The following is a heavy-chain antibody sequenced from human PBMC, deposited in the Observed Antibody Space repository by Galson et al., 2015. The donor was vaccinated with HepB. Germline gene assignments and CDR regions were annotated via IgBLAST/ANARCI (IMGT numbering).Heavy chain of an antibody. J-gene: IGHJ4*02. CDR1: GGSISSGGYY. V-gene: IGHV4-31*03. CDR3: ARGRSSPTYYYDSAGYSKYYFDY. Sequence: LTCTVSGGSISSGGYYWSWIRQHPGKGLEWIGFIYYSGSTYYSPSLKSRVSISVDTSKNQFSLKLSSVTAADTAVYYCARGRSSPTYYYDSAGYSKYYFDYWGQGTLATVSS. D-gene: IGHD3-22*01. CDR2: IYYSGST.